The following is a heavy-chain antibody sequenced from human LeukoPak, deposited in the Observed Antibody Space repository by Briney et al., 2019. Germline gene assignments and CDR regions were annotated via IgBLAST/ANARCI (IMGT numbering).Heavy chain of an antibody. CDR3: TSGYFVHTFDF. J-gene: IGHJ4*02. V-gene: IGHV4-39*01. D-gene: IGHD2-2*03. CDR2: IYFTGNT. Sequence: SETLSLTCTVSGGSIRSSSYYWGWIRQPPGKGLEWIGSIYFTGNTYYNPSLKTRVTISIDTSKNQFSLNLSSVTATDAAMYYCTSGYFVHTFDFWGQGPLVTVSS. CDR1: GGSIRSSSYY.